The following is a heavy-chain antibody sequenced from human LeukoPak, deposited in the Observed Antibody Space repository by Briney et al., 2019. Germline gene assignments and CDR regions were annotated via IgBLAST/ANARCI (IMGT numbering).Heavy chain of an antibody. Sequence: PSETLSLTCTVSGGSTSRTSYYWGWIRQPPGKGLEWIGRIYSSGSTYYNPSLKGRVSISEDTSKNQFSLKLSSVTAADTAVYYCARQGCSSTTCYLFALYAFDIWGQGTMLTVSS. J-gene: IGHJ3*02. CDR2: IYSSGST. CDR1: GGSTSRTSYY. D-gene: IGHD2-2*01. CDR3: ARQGCSSTTCYLFALYAFDI. V-gene: IGHV4-39*01.